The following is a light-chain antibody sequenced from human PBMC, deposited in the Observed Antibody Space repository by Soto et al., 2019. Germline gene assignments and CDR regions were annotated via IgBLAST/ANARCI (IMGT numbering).Light chain of an antibody. Sequence: RLVPQSPATPSVYTGEGATLACRASQSVSSNLAWYQQRPGQPPRILIYGASTRDTAIPPRFSGSGSGTEFTLTISRLQSEDVKVYYCQQYDNWPITFGQGTRLEIK. CDR3: QQYDNWPIT. J-gene: IGKJ5*01. CDR2: GAS. V-gene: IGKV3-15*01. CDR1: QSVSSN.